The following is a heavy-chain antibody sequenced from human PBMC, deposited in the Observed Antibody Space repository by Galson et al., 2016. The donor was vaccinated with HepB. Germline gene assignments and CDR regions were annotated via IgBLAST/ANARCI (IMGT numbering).Heavy chain of an antibody. J-gene: IGHJ4*02. CDR2: ITGDRANA. Sequence: SLRLSCAASGFTFGTYTMHWFRQAPGEGLQWVSLITGDRANAYYADSVKGRFTISRDNRENSLYLQMNSLRTEDTALYYCAKDHGGYSGFDYWGQGTLVTVSS. D-gene: IGHD4-23*01. CDR3: AKDHGGYSGFDY. CDR1: GFTFGTYT. V-gene: IGHV3-43*01.